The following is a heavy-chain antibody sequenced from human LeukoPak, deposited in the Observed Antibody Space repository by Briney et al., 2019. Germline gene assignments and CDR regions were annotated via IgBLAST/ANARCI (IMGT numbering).Heavy chain of an antibody. CDR1: GFTFSSYT. CDR3: ARSYSSGWYPGY. D-gene: IGHD6-19*01. J-gene: IGHJ4*02. V-gene: IGHV3-21*01. CDR2: ISSSSTYM. Sequence: GGSLRLSCAASGFTFSSYTMNWVRQAPGRGLEWVSCISSSSTYMLYADSAKGRFTISRDNAKNSLYLQMNSLRAEDTAVYYCARSYSSGWYPGYWGQGTPVTVSS.